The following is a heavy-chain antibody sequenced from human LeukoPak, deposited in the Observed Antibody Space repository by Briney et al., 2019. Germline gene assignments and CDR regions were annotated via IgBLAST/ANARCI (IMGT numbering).Heavy chain of an antibody. CDR3: ARLRFGEFEDAFDI. CDR1: GFSFSSYS. J-gene: IGHJ3*02. D-gene: IGHD3-10*01. CDR2: ISTSSSHI. Sequence: GSLRLSCAASGFSFSSYSMNWVRQAPGKGLEWVSSISTSSSHIYYADSMKGRFTISRDDAKNSLYLQMNSLRAEDTAVYYCARLRFGEFEDAFDIWGQGTMVTVSS. V-gene: IGHV3-21*01.